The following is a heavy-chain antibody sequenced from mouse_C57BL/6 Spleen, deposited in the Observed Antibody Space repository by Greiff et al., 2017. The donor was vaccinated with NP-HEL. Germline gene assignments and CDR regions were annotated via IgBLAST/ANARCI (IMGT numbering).Heavy chain of an antibody. V-gene: IGHV1-5*01. CDR1: GYTFTSYW. CDR2: IYPGNSDT. D-gene: IGHD1-1*01. Sequence: VQLKQSGTVLARPGASVKMSCKTSGYTFTSYWMHWVKQRPGQGLEWIGAIYPGNSDTSYNQKFKGKAKLTAVTSASTAYMELSSLTNEDSAVYYCTPFITTVVGEGFDYWGQGTTLTVSS. J-gene: IGHJ2*01. CDR3: TPFITTVVGEGFDY.